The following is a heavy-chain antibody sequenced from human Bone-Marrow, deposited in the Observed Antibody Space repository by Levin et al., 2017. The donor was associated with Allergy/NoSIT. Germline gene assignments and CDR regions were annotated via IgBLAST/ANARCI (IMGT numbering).Heavy chain of an antibody. D-gene: IGHD3-9*01. Sequence: ESGPTLVKPTGTLTLTCTVSGFSVSDTRVGVSWIRQPPGKALEWLAQIISNDERSYSTSLKSRLTISRDTSKSQVVLTMTNVDPVDTATYYCARASILRYFDWVPYYFDYWGQGTLVTVSS. V-gene: IGHV2-26*01. J-gene: IGHJ4*02. CDR2: IISNDER. CDR3: ARASILRYFDWVPYYFDY. CDR1: GFSVSDTRVG.